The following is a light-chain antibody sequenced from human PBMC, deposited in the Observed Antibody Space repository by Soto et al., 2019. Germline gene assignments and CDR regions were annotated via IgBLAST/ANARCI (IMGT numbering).Light chain of an antibody. J-gene: IGLJ1*01. V-gene: IGLV2-14*01. Sequence: QSVLTQPASVSGSPGQSITIACTGTNRDVGSYNLVSWYQQRPGEAPKLIISEVRNRPSGISYRFTGSKSGNTASLTISGLEAEDEADYYCCSYVGSFIVVFGTGTKVTVL. CDR2: EVR. CDR1: NRDVGSYNL. CDR3: CSYVGSFIVV.